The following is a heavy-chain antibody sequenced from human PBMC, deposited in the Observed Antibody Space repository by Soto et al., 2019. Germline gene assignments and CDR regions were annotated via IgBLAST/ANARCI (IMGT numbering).Heavy chain of an antibody. V-gene: IGHV3-20*04. D-gene: IGHD2-15*01. Sequence: GGSLRLSCAASGFTFDDYGMNWVREAPGKGLQWVSGINWNGGSTGYADSVKGRFTIPRDNAKSSLYLQMNSLRAEDTALYYCARSRSGGYPYFHHWGQGTLVTVSS. CDR3: ARSRSGGYPYFHH. J-gene: IGHJ1*01. CDR2: INWNGGST. CDR1: GFTFDDYG.